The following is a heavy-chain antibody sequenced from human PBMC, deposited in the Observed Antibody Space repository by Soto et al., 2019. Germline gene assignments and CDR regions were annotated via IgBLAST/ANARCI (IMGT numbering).Heavy chain of an antibody. Sequence: EVQLLESGGGLVQPGGSLRLSCAASGFTFSSYAMSWVRQAPGKGLEWVSAISGSGGSTYYADSVKGRFTISRDNSKNTLYLQMNSLRAEDTAVYYCAKDLGLYDILTGYYNPLTTLGYWGQGTLVTVSS. V-gene: IGHV3-23*01. CDR1: GFTFSSYA. CDR3: AKDLGLYDILTGYYNPLTTLGY. CDR2: ISGSGGST. D-gene: IGHD3-9*01. J-gene: IGHJ4*02.